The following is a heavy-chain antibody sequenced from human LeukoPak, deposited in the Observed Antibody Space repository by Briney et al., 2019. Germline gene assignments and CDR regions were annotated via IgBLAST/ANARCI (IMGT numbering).Heavy chain of an antibody. CDR3: ARDLCSGGSCYFDY. J-gene: IGHJ4*02. V-gene: IGHV1-18*01. Sequence: ASVKVSCKASGYTFTSYGISWVRQAPGQGLEWMGWISAYNGNTNYAQKLQGRVTMTTDTSTSTAYMELRGLRSDDTAVYYCARDLCSGGSCYFDYWGQGTLVTVSS. D-gene: IGHD2-15*01. CDR2: ISAYNGNT. CDR1: GYTFTSYG.